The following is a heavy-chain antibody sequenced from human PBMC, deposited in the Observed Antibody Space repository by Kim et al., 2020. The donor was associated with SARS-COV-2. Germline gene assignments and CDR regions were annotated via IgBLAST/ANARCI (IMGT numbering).Heavy chain of an antibody. V-gene: IGHV1-3*01. CDR2: KGNT. CDR3: ARADWFDP. Sequence: KGNTKYSQKLQGRVTITMDTSASTAYMELSSLRSEDTAVYYCARADWFDPWGQGTLVTVSS. J-gene: IGHJ5*02.